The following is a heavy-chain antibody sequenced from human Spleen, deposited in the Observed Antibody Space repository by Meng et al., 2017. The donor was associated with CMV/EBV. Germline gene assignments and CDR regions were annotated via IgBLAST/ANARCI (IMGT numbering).Heavy chain of an antibody. Sequence: SGGSINSSNWWSWVRQPPGKGLEWIGEIYHSESTNYNPSLKSRVTISVDKSKNQFSLKLSSVTAADTAVYYCARVSCSSTSCQYYFDYWGQGTLVTVSS. CDR2: IYHSEST. V-gene: IGHV4-4*02. CDR3: ARVSCSSTSCQYYFDY. D-gene: IGHD2-2*01. CDR1: GGSINSSNW. J-gene: IGHJ4*02.